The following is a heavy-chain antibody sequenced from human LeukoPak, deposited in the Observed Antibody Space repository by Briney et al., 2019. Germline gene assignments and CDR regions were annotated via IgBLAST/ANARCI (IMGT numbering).Heavy chain of an antibody. J-gene: IGHJ6*02. V-gene: IGHV3-11*01. D-gene: IGHD3-10*01. Sequence: GGSLRLSCAASGFTFSDYYMSWIRQAPGKGLEWVSYISSSGSTIYYADSVKGRLTISRDNAKNSLYLQMNSLRAEDTAVYYCARAFYGSGSYYYYGMDVWGQGTTVTVSS. CDR1: GFTFSDYY. CDR3: ARAFYGSGSYYYYGMDV. CDR2: ISSSGSTI.